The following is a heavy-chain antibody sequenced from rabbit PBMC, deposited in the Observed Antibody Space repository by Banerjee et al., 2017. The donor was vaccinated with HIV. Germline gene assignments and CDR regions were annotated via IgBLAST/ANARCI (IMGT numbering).Heavy chain of an antibody. CDR2: INTGSGSA. D-gene: IGHD6-1*01. Sequence: QEQLEESGGDLVKPEGSLTLTCTATGSDINSASIGWVRQAPGKGLEWIGCINTGSGSAYYASWAKGRFTISKTSSTTVTLQMTSLTAADTATYFCARESYAGYAYGLRGPGTLVTVS. CDR3: ARESYAGYAYGL. J-gene: IGHJ6*01. V-gene: IGHV1S45*01. CDR1: GSDINSAS.